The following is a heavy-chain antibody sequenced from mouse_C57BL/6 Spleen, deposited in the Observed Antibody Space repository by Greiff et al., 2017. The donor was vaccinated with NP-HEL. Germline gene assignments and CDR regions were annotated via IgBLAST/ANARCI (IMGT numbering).Heavy chain of an antibody. J-gene: IGHJ1*03. CDR2: IDPANGST. Sequence: VQLKEPVAELVRPGASVKLSCTASGFNITNTYMHWVKQRPEQGLEWIGRIDPANGSTKYAQKFQGKATITADTSSNTAYLQLSSLTSRDTAIYYCARYNSGHWYFEVWGTGTTVTVSS. V-gene: IGHV14-3*01. CDR1: GFNITNTY. CDR3: ARYNSGHWYFEV.